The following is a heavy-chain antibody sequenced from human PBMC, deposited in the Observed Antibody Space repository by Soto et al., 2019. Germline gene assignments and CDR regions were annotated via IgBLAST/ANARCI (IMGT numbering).Heavy chain of an antibody. J-gene: IGHJ4*02. D-gene: IGHD2-2*02. Sequence: GESLKISCKGSGYSFNNYLIGWVRQMHGKGLEWMGIIYPGDSNTRYSPSFQGQVTISADKSISTASLQSSTLQASDTAMYYRARQGYYSSTAYYTVDYWGQGAMFAVSS. CDR3: ARQGYYSSTAYYTVDY. CDR2: IYPGDSNT. CDR1: GYSFNNYL. V-gene: IGHV5-51*01.